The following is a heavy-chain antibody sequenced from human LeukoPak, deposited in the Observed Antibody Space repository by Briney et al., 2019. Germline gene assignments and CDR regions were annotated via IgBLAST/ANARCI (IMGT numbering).Heavy chain of an antibody. V-gene: IGHV3-48*01. CDR3: AGRARRGVY. J-gene: IGHJ4*02. CDR2: ISSSSSTI. CDR1: GFTFSSYS. Sequence: GGSLRLSCAASGFTFSSYSMHWVRQAPGKGLEWVSYISSSSSTIYYADSVKGRFTISRDNAKNSLYLQMNSLRAEDTAVYYCAGRARRGVYWGQGTLVTVSS. D-gene: IGHD6-6*01.